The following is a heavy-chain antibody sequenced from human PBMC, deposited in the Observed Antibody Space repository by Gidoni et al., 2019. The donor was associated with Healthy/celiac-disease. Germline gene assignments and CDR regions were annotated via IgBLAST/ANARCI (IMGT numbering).Heavy chain of an antibody. CDR3: ARGGSMVMPDY. CDR1: GYTFTSYY. D-gene: IGHD2-21*01. CDR2: INPSGGST. Sequence: QVQLVQSGAEVKKPGASVKVSCQASGYTFTSYYMPWVRQAPGQGLEWMGIINPSGGSTSYAQKFQGRVTMTRDTSTSTVYMELSSLRSEDTAVYYCARGGSMVMPDYWGQGTLVTVSS. J-gene: IGHJ4*02. V-gene: IGHV1-46*03.